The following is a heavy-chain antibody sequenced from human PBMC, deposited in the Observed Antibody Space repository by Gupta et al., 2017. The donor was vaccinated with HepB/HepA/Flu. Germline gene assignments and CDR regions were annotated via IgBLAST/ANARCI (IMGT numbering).Heavy chain of an antibody. CDR2: IGSDGKA. CDR1: GLTFSGKA. V-gene: IGHV3-23*01. D-gene: IGHD3-3*01. J-gene: IGHJ6*02. CDR3: EKDLYLWSAMDV. Sequence: EVQLLESGGGLVQPGGSLRLSCAASGLTFSGKAMSWVRQAPGKGLEWVSGIGSDGKAHYRDYVKGRFTSARDNSKNKGYMKMNSLRAEDTSVEDCEKDLYLWSAMDVWGQGITVTVSS.